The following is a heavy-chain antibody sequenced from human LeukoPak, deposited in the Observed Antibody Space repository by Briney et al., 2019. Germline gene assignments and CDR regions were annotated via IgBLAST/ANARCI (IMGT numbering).Heavy chain of an antibody. Sequence: SETLSLTCTVSGGSISSSSYYWGWIRQPPGKGLEWIGSIYYSGSTYCNPSLKSRVTISVDTSKNQFSLKLRSVTAADTAVYYCARLYGNYQNYFDYWGQGTLVAVSS. CDR1: GGSISSSSYY. D-gene: IGHD1-7*01. J-gene: IGHJ4*02. CDR3: ARLYGNYQNYFDY. CDR2: IYYSGST. V-gene: IGHV4-39*07.